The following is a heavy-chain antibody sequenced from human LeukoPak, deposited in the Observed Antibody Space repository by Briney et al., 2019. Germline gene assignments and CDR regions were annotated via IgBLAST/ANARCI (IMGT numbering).Heavy chain of an antibody. CDR3: TRVEETATTAAIIRKYSYYYYYMDV. V-gene: IGHV3-7*01. CDR1: GFIFSTYR. D-gene: IGHD4-11*01. Sequence: GGSLRLSCAASGFIFSTYRMSWVRQAPGKGLEWVANIKQDGSEKHYVDSVKGRFTISRDNAKNSLYLQMSSLRAEDTAVYYCTRVEETATTAAIIRKYSYYYYYMDVWGKGNTVTVSS. J-gene: IGHJ6*03. CDR2: IKQDGSEK.